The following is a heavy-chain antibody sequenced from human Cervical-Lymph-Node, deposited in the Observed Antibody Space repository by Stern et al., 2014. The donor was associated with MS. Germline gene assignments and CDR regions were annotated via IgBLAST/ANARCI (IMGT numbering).Heavy chain of an antibody. CDR3: ARRKVNTMTLDY. D-gene: IGHD5-18*01. J-gene: IGHJ4*02. V-gene: IGHV1-46*01. Sequence: QLVQSGAEVKKPGASVKVSCKASGYTFTSYYMHWVRQAPGQGPEWMGLINPNTGATIYAQNFRGRVTLTRDTSTTTVYLDLNRLRSDDTAVYYCARRKVNTMTLDYWGQGTLVTVSS. CDR1: GYTFTSYY. CDR2: INPNTGAT.